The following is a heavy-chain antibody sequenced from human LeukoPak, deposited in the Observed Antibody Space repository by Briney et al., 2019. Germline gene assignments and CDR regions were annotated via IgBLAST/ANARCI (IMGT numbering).Heavy chain of an antibody. CDR3: ASPPMVRGAGY. Sequence: GGSLRLSCAASGFTFTNYEMNWVRQAPGKGLEWVSYISSSGSTIYYADSVKGRFTISRDNANNSLYLQINSLRAEDTAVYYCASPPMVRGAGYWGQGILVTVSS. CDR1: GFTFTNYE. CDR2: ISSSGSTI. J-gene: IGHJ4*02. V-gene: IGHV3-48*03. D-gene: IGHD3-10*01.